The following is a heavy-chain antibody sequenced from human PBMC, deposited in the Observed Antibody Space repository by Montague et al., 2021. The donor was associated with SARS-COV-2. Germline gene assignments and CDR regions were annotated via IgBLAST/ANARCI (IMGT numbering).Heavy chain of an antibody. CDR3: ARADYGGNRYWYFDL. CDR2: INHTGST. J-gene: IGHJ2*01. CDR1: VGSFSGYY. Sequence: SETLSLTCAVYVGSFSGYYWSWIRPSPGKGLEWIGEINHTGSTKYNPSLKSRVTISVDTSKNQFSLKLSSVSAADTAVYYCARADYGGNRYWYFDLWGRGTLVTVSS. V-gene: IGHV4-34*01. D-gene: IGHD4-23*01.